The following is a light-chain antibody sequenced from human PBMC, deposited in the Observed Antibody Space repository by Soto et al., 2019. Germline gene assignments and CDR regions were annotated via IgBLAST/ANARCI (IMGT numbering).Light chain of an antibody. J-gene: IGKJ1*01. V-gene: IGKV3-15*01. CDR2: GAS. Sequence: EIVMTQSPATLSVSPGERATLSCRASQSVSSNLAWYQQIPAQAPGLLIYGASTRATGIPARFSGSGSGTEFTLTISSLQSEDFAVYYCQQYNNWPPWTFGQGTKVEIK. CDR1: QSVSSN. CDR3: QQYNNWPPWT.